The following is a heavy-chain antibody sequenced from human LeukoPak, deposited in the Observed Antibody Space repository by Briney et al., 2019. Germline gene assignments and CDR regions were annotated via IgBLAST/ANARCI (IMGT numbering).Heavy chain of an antibody. CDR1: GGSISSTNYY. Sequence: PSETLSLTCTVSGGSISSTNYYWGWIRQPPGRGLEWIGSVYYSGSTYSNPSLKSRVTVSVDTSKSQFSLKLTSVTAADTAVYYCARLDHDSRGYYWFDPWGQGTLVTVSA. CDR3: ARLDHDSRGYYWFDP. CDR2: VYYSGST. D-gene: IGHD3-22*01. J-gene: IGHJ5*02. V-gene: IGHV4-39*01.